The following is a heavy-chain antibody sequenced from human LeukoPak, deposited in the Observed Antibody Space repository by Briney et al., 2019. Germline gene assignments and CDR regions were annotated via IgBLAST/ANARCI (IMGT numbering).Heavy chain of an antibody. CDR1: GGSFSGYY. V-gene: IGHV4-34*01. Sequence: SETLSLTCAVYGGSFSGYYWSWIRQPPGKGLEWIGEINHSGSTNYNPSLKSRVTISVDTSKNQFSLKLSSVTAADTAVYYCARGPLYSSGWYGYYYYGMDVWGQGTRSPSP. CDR2: INHSGST. CDR3: ARGPLYSSGWYGYYYYGMDV. J-gene: IGHJ6*02. D-gene: IGHD6-19*01.